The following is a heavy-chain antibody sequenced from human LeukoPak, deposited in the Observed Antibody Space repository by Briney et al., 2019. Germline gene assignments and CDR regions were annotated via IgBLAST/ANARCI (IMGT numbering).Heavy chain of an antibody. CDR1: GFTFSSYW. V-gene: IGHV3-7*01. CDR3: ARDIEAAGLFLDY. CDR2: MKYDGSGK. Sequence: GGSLRLSCAASGFTFSSYWMSWVRQAPGKGLEWVANMKYDGSGKYYVDSVKGRFTISRDNAKNSPYLQMNSLRAEDTAVYYCARDIEAAGLFLDYWGQGTLVTVSS. J-gene: IGHJ4*02. D-gene: IGHD6-13*01.